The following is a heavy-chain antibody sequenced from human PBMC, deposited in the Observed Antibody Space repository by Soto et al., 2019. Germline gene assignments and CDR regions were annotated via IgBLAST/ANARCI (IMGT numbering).Heavy chain of an antibody. V-gene: IGHV4-39*01. CDR1: GGSISSSSYY. CDR3: ARHNSHRGFLSEMVRGVIKYYYYYGMDV. D-gene: IGHD3-10*01. J-gene: IGHJ6*02. CDR2: IYYSGST. Sequence: PSETLSLTCTVSGGSISSSSYYWGWIRQPPGKGLEWIGSIYYSGSTYYNPSLKSRVTISVDTSKNQFSLKLSSVTAADTAVYYCARHNSHRGFLSEMVRGVIKYYYYYGMDVWGQGTTVTVSS.